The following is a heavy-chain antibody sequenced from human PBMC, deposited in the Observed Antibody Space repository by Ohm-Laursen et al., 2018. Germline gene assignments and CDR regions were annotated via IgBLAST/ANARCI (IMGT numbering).Heavy chain of an antibody. D-gene: IGHD5-24*01. CDR3: AKGREGDGRLGY. CDR1: GFTFSNYW. V-gene: IGHV3-74*01. CDR2: VESDESGT. Sequence: SLRLSCSASGFTFSNYWMHWVRQAPGKGLVWVSRVESDESGTTYADSVKGRFTISRDNSKNSLYLQMNSLRTEDTALYYCAKGREGDGRLGYWGQGTLVTVSS. J-gene: IGHJ4*02.